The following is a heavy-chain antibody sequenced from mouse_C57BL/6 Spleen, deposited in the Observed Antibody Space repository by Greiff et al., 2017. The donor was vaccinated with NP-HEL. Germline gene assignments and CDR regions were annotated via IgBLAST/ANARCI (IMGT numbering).Heavy chain of an antibody. Sequence: EVKLMESGPELVKPGASVKMSCKASGYTFTDYNMHWVKQSHGKSLEWIGYINPNNGGTSYNQKFKGKATLTVNKSSSTAYMELRSLTSEDSAVYYCARRLRDAMDYWGQGTSVTVSS. CDR2: INPNNGGT. CDR3: ARRLRDAMDY. D-gene: IGHD3-2*02. V-gene: IGHV1-22*01. CDR1: GYTFTDYN. J-gene: IGHJ4*01.